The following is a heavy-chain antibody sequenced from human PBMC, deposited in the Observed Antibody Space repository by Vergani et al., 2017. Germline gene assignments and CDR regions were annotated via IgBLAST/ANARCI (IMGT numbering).Heavy chain of an antibody. D-gene: IGHD3-3*01. Sequence: QVQLQESGPGLVKPSQTLSLTCTVSGGSISSGSYYWSWIRQPAGKGLEWIGRIYTSGSTNYNPSLKSRVTISVDTSKNQFSLKLSSVTAADTAVYYCARGVTIFGVVIWLAGLDPWGQGTLVTVSS. CDR2: IYTSGST. V-gene: IGHV4-61*02. J-gene: IGHJ5*02. CDR3: ARGVTIFGVVIWLAGLDP. CDR1: GGSISSGSYY.